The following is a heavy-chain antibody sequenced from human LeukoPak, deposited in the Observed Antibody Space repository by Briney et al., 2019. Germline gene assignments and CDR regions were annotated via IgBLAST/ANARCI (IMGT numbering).Heavy chain of an antibody. Sequence: PGGSLRLSCAASGFTFSSYWMSWVRQAPGTGLEWVSYIKKDGSEKYYVDSVKGRFTISRDNAKNSLYLQMNSLRAEDTAVYYCAREYCSGGTCYLPGYWGQGTLVTVSS. CDR2: IKKDGSEK. CDR3: AREYCSGGTCYLPGY. V-gene: IGHV3-7*03. D-gene: IGHD2-15*01. CDR1: GFTFSSYW. J-gene: IGHJ4*02.